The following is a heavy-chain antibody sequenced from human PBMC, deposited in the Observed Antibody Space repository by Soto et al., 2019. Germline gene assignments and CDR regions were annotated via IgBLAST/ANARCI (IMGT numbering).Heavy chain of an antibody. D-gene: IGHD3-22*01. Sequence: QLQESGPGLVKPSQTLSLTCTVSGASINNNDYYWSGIRQTPGKGLEWIGYVYYSGSTDYIPSLKSRLSMSIDKSQNRFTLKLNSVTAADTATYYCARMSYFYDKWYFDLWGRGTLVTVSS. J-gene: IGHJ2*01. CDR1: GASINNNDYY. CDR3: ARMSYFYDKWYFDL. CDR2: VYYSGST. V-gene: IGHV4-30-4*01.